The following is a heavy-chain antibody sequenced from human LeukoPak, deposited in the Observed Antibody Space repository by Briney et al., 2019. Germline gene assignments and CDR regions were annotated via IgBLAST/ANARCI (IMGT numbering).Heavy chain of an antibody. CDR2: ISSSGSTI. CDR3: ARDSSGWYHWFDP. J-gene: IGHJ5*02. V-gene: IGHV3-11*04. D-gene: IGHD6-19*01. Sequence: GGSLRLSCAASGFTFSDYYMTWIRQAPGKGLEWVSYISSSGSTIYYADSVKGRFTISRDNAKNSLYLQMNSLRAEDTAVYYCARDSSGWYHWFDPWGQGTLVTVSS. CDR1: GFTFSDYY.